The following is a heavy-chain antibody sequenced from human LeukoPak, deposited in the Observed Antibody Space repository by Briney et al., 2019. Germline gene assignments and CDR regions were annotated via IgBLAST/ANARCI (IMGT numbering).Heavy chain of an antibody. CDR3: ARELGYCTNGVCPRYAFDI. CDR2: INHSGST. J-gene: IGHJ3*02. V-gene: IGHV4-34*01. Sequence: SETLSLTCAVYGGSFSGYYWSWIRQPPGKGLEWIGEINHSGSTNYNPSLKSRVTISVDTSKNQFSLKLSSVTAADTAVYYCARELGYCTNGVCPRYAFDIWGQGTMVTVSS. D-gene: IGHD2-8*01. CDR1: GGSFSGYY.